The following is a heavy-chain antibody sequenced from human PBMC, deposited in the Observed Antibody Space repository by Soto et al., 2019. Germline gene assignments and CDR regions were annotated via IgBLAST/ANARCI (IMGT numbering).Heavy chain of an antibody. CDR3: ATGRITIFGVVIMGDY. CDR1: GYTFTSYY. Sequence: QVQLVQSGAEVKKPGASVKVSCKASGYTFTSYYMHWVRQAPGQGLEWMGIINPSGGSTSYAQKFQGRVTMTRDTSTSTDYMELSSLRAEDTAVYYCATGRITIFGVVIMGDYWGQGTLVTVSS. CDR2: INPSGGST. J-gene: IGHJ4*02. D-gene: IGHD3-3*01. V-gene: IGHV1-46*01.